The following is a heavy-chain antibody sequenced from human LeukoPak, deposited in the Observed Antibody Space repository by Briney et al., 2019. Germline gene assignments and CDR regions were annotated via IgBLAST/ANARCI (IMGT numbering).Heavy chain of an antibody. CDR2: IKQDGSEK. J-gene: IGHJ4*02. CDR3: ARDYNGGPGIFWDY. Sequence: GGSLRLSCAASGFTFSSYAMSWVRQAPGKGLEWVANIKQDGSEKYYVDSVKGRFTISRDNAKNSLYLQMNSLRAEDTAVYYCARDYNGGPGIFWDYWGQGTLVTVSS. CDR1: GFTFSSYA. V-gene: IGHV3-7*01. D-gene: IGHD3-10*01.